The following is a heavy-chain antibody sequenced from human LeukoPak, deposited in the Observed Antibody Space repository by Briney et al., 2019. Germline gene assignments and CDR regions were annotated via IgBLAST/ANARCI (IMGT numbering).Heavy chain of an antibody. CDR3: ARHLDYDSGGYFYPYFDD. Sequence: PSETVSLTCNVSGYSMRSYYWSWLRQPPGKGLEWIAYFSHSGTTNYNPSLKSRVIISVDTSNHQFSLTLRSVTAADTAVYYCARHLDYDSGGYFYPYFDDWGRGTLVTVSS. CDR1: GYSMRSYY. CDR2: FSHSGTT. D-gene: IGHD3-22*01. J-gene: IGHJ4*02. V-gene: IGHV4-59*08.